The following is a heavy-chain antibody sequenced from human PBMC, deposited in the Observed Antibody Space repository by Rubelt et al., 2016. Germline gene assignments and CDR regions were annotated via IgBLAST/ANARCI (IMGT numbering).Heavy chain of an antibody. CDR2: ISAYNGKT. V-gene: IGHV1-18*01. CDR3: ARGYSGSYFDY. Sequence: QVQLVQSGAEVKKPGASVKVSCKASGYTFTSYGISWVRQAPGQGLEWMGWISAYNGKTNLAQKRQGRVTMTTETSTSTAYMELGSLGAEDTAVYYCARGYSGSYFDYWGQGTLVTVSS. J-gene: IGHJ4*02. CDR1: GYTFTSYG. D-gene: IGHD1-26*01.